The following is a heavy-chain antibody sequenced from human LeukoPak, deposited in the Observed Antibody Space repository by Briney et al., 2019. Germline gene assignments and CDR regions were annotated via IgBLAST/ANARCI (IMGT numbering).Heavy chain of an antibody. D-gene: IGHD6-19*01. CDR2: ISGSGGST. CDR3: AKSGRGAVAGDAFDI. J-gene: IGHJ3*02. V-gene: IGHV3-23*01. Sequence: PGGSLRLSCAASGFTFSSYAMSWVRQAPGKGLEWVSAISGSGGSTYYADSVKGRFTISRDNSKNTLYLQMNSLRAEHTAVYYCAKSGRGAVAGDAFDIWGQGTMVTVSS. CDR1: GFTFSSYA.